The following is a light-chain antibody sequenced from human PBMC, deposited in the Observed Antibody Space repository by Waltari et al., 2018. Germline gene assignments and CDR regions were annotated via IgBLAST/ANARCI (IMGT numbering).Light chain of an antibody. Sequence: QSVVTQPTSVSGSPGQSISISCTGTSNDIGANDYVSLYQQHPGRAPQLVIYDVSVRPSVVSRRFSGSKSGNTASLTISGLQAEDEALYYCASYTLTNPVVFGGGTKLTVL. CDR3: ASYTLTNPVV. CDR1: SNDIGANDY. J-gene: IGLJ2*01. CDR2: DVS. V-gene: IGLV2-14*03.